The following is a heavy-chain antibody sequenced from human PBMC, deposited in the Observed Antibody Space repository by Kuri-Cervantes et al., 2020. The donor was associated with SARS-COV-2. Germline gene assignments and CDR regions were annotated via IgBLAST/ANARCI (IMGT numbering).Heavy chain of an antibody. CDR1: GFTFSSYA. CDR3: ASDGDTMIVPSQDSAFDY. D-gene: IGHD3-22*01. CDR2: ISYDGSNK. V-gene: IGHV3-30-3*01. J-gene: IGHJ4*02. Sequence: GESLKISPAASGFTFSSYAMHWVRQAPGKGLEWVAVISYDGSNKYYADSVKGRFTISRDNSKNTLYLQMNSLRAEDTAVYYCASDGDTMIVPSQDSAFDYWGQGPLVTVSS.